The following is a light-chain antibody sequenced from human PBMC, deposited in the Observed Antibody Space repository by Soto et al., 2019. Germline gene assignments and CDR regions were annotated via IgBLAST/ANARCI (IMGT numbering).Light chain of an antibody. CDR2: SDN. CDR1: SSNIGTNT. Sequence: QSVLTQPPSASGTPGQRGTISCSGTSSNIGTNTVIWYQQLPGAAPKLLIYSDNHRPSGVPDRVAGFKSGASASLAVSGLKSEEEADYYCAAWDVRHVVFGGGTKLTVL. CDR3: AAWDVRHVV. V-gene: IGLV1-44*01. J-gene: IGLJ2*01.